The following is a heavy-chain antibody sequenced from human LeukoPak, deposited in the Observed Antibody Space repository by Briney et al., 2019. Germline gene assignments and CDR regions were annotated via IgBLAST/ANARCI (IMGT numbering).Heavy chain of an antibody. CDR1: GGSISSSSYY. Sequence: SETLSLTCTVSGGSISSSSYYWGWIRQPPGKGLEWIGSIYYSGSTYYNPSLKSRVTISVDTSKNQFSLKLSSVTAADTAVYYCARLWFGDPMGPWGQGTLVTVTS. V-gene: IGHV4-39*01. CDR3: ARLWFGDPMGP. CDR2: IYYSGST. D-gene: IGHD3-10*01. J-gene: IGHJ5*02.